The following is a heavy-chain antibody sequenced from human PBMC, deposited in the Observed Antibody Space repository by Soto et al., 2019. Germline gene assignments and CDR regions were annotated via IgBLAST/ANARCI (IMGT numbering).Heavy chain of an antibody. CDR3: TTWLTAHFDY. D-gene: IGHD2-21*02. CDR1: GFTCSSYT. Sequence: VSLRLSCAASGFTCSSYTLNWVRRAPGKGLEWVATSSDRRTGNTHYSDSVRGRFTLSRDYSRNILFLQMDSLRADDTALYYCTTWLTAHFDYWGRGTQVTVSS. J-gene: IGHJ4*02. V-gene: IGHV3-23*01. CDR2: SSDRRTGNT.